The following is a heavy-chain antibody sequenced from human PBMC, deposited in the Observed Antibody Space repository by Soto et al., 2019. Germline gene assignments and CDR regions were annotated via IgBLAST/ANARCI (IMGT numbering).Heavy chain of an antibody. Sequence: PGESLKISCKGSGYSFTSYWIGWVRQMPGKGLEWMGIIYPGDSDTRYSPSFQGQVTISADKSISTAYLQWSSLKASDTAMYYCARRVSIAARDNWFDPWGQGTLVTVSS. CDR1: GYSFTSYW. D-gene: IGHD6-6*01. V-gene: IGHV5-51*01. J-gene: IGHJ5*02. CDR2: IYPGDSDT. CDR3: ARRVSIAARDNWFDP.